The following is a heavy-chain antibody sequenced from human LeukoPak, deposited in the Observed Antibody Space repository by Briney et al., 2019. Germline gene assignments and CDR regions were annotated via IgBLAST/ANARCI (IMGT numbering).Heavy chain of an antibody. D-gene: IGHD6-13*01. CDR2: IYYSGST. CDR1: GGSISSGDYY. J-gene: IGHJ4*02. V-gene: IGHV4-30-4*01. CDR3: ARASIAAADFDY. Sequence: SETLSLTCTVSGGSISSGDYYWSWIRQPPGKGLEWIGYIYYSGSTYYNPSLKSRVTISVDTSKNQFSLKLSSVTAADTAVYYCARASIAAADFDYWGQGTLVTVSS.